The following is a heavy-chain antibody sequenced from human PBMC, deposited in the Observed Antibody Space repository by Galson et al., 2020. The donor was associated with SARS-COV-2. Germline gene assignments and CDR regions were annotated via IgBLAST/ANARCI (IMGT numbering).Heavy chain of an antibody. V-gene: IGHV3-23*01. CDR1: GFTLGSYD. CDR2: ISVSGDST. CDR3: ARQGQIFDY. Sequence: AGSLRLSCAASGFTLGSYDMTWVRQAPGKGLEWVSGISVSGDSTYNADAVKGRFTISRDNSKNTLYLQMNSLRAEDTAVYYCARQGQIFDYWGQGTLVTVSS. J-gene: IGHJ4*02.